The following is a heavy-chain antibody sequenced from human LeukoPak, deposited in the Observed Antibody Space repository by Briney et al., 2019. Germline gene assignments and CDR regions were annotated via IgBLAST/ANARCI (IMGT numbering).Heavy chain of an antibody. Sequence: SETLSLTCTVSGGSISSYYWSWIRQPPGKGLEWIGYIYYSGSTNYNPSFKSRVTISVDTSKNQFSLKLSSVTAADTAVYYCARPTVTRGDAFDIWGQGTMVTVSS. V-gene: IGHV4-59*08. CDR1: GGSISSYY. CDR3: ARPTVTRGDAFDI. CDR2: IYYSGST. J-gene: IGHJ3*02. D-gene: IGHD4-17*01.